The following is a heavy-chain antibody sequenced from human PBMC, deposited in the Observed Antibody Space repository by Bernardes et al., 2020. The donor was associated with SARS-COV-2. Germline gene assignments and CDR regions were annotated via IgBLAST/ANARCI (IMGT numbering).Heavy chain of an antibody. V-gene: IGHV4-59*01. CDR2: IYDNGIT. CDR1: GGSIVGYY. Sequence: SKTLSLTCSVSGGSIVGYYWSCVRQPPGKGLEWIGYIYDNGITKYNPSVKSRVTMSLDTSKNQFSLKVGSVTAADTAVYYCAKGSYGDDESWFDPWGPGTRVTVSS. D-gene: IGHD4-17*01. CDR3: AKGSYGDDESWFDP. J-gene: IGHJ5*02.